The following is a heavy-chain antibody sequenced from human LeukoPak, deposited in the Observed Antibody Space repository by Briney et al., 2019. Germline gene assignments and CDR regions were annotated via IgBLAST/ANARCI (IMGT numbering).Heavy chain of an antibody. J-gene: IGHJ3*02. CDR1: GGTFSSYG. V-gene: IGHV1-18*01. D-gene: IGHD4-17*01. CDR2: ISAYNGNT. Sequence: GASVKVSCKASGGTFSSYGISWVRQAPGQGLEWMGWISAYNGNTNYAQKLQGRVTMTTDTSTSTAYMELRSLRSDDTAVYYCARAGRETTVPRSGAFDIWGQGTMVTVSS. CDR3: ARAGRETTVPRSGAFDI.